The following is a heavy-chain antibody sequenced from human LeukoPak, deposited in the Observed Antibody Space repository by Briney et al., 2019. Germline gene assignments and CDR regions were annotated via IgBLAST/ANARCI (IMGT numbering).Heavy chain of an antibody. J-gene: IGHJ6*02. V-gene: IGHV3-49*03. D-gene: IGHD3-10*01. CDR1: GFTFGDYA. CDR3: TIHYGPYYYYGMDV. CDR2: IRSKAYGGTT. Sequence: GGSLRLSCTASGFTFGDYAMSWFCQAPGKGLEWVGFIRSKAYGGTTEYAASVKGRFTISRDDSKSIAYLQMNSLKTEDTAVYYCTIHYGPYYYYGMDVWGQGTTVTVSS.